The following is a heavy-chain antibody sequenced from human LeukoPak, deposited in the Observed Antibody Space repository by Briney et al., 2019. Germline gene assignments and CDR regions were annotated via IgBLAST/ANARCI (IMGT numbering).Heavy chain of an antibody. CDR2: IHTSGST. D-gene: IGHD6-13*01. CDR3: ARGGYSSSWDPLN. V-gene: IGHV4-4*07. J-gene: IGHJ4*02. Sequence: SETLSLTCTVSGGSISIYYWSWIRQPAGKGLEWIGRIHTSGSTNYNPSLKSRVTISVDKSKNQFSLKLSSVTAADTAVYYCARGGYSSSWDPLNWGQGTLVTVSS. CDR1: GGSISIYY.